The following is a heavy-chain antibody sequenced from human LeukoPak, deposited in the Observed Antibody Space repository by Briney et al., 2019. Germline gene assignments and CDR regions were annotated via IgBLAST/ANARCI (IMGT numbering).Heavy chain of an antibody. Sequence: SESLSLTSTVSGGSLSSFYWSWIRRPPGKGLEWFGYIYYCGSTNYNPSLKSRVTIPVDTSKHQFSLTLCCVTPAATAVHYCVRGQRSGYNTYNCFDPWGQGTLVTVSS. D-gene: IGHD5-24*01. V-gene: IGHV4-59*01. CDR3: VRGQRSGYNTYNCFDP. CDR1: GGSLSSFY. CDR2: IYYCGST. J-gene: IGHJ5*02.